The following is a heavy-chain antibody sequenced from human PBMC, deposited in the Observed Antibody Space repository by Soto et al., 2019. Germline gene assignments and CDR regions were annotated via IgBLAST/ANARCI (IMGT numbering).Heavy chain of an antibody. J-gene: IGHJ4*02. CDR3: ARDEYDIVTGWLSDY. V-gene: IGHV3-11*01. Sequence: QVQLVESGGGLVKPGGSLRLSCAASGFTFSDYYMSWVRQAPGKGLEWISFISSSDSTTYYADSVKGRFTISRDNAKNSLYLQMNSLRAEDTAVYYCARDEYDIVTGWLSDYWGQGTLVTVSS. CDR2: ISSSDSTT. CDR1: GFTFSDYY. D-gene: IGHD3-9*01.